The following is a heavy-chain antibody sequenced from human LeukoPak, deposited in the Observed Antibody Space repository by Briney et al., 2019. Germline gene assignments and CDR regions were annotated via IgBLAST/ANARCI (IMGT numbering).Heavy chain of an antibody. CDR2: IWYDGSNK. V-gene: IGHV3-33*01. D-gene: IGHD3-3*01. Sequence: GGSLRLSCAASGFTFSSYGMHWVRQAPGKGLEWVAVIWYDGSNKYYADSVKGRFTISRDNSKNTLYLQMNSLRAEDTAVYYYARGKYDFWSGYSLYLDYWGQGTLVTVSS. CDR3: ARGKYDFWSGYSLYLDY. J-gene: IGHJ4*02. CDR1: GFTFSSYG.